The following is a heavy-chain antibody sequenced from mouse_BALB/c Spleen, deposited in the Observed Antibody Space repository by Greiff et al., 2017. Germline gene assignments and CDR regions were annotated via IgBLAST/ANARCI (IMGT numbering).Heavy chain of an antibody. CDR1: GYTFTDYE. CDR3: TRGYGTYVRCAY. V-gene: IGHV1-15*01. J-gene: IGHJ3*01. CDR2: IDPETGGT. D-gene: IGHD2-1*01. Sequence: VQLQQSGAELVRPGASVTLSCKASGYTFTDYEMHWVKQTPVHGLEWIGAIDPETGGTAYNQKFKGKATLTADKSSSTAYMEIRSLTSEDSAVYYCTRGYGTYVRCAYWGQGTLVTVSA.